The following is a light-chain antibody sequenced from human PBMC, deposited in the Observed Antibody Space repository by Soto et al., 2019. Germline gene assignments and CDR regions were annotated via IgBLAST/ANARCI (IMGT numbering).Light chain of an antibody. Sequence: EIVLTQSPGTLSLSPGERAALSCRASQTLSNSFIAWYQQKPGQAPRLLIYDGYYRATDTPPRFSGSGSGTDFTLTISSLEPEDSAVYYCQQRNMWPITFGQGTRLEIK. CDR1: QTLSNSF. J-gene: IGKJ5*01. CDR2: DGY. CDR3: QQRNMWPIT. V-gene: IGKV3-11*01.